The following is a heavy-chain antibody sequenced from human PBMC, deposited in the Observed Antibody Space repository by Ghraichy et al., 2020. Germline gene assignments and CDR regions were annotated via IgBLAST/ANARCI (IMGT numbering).Heavy chain of an antibody. CDR2: INPSGGST. Sequence: ASVKVSCKASGYTFTSYYMHWVRQAPGQGLEWMGIINPSGGSTSYAQKFQGRVTMTRDTSTSTVYMELSSLRSEDTAVYYCAVVVRVNNWFDPWGQGTLVTVSS. D-gene: IGHD2-2*01. J-gene: IGHJ5*02. CDR3: AVVVRVNNWFDP. CDR1: GYTFTSYY. V-gene: IGHV1-46*01.